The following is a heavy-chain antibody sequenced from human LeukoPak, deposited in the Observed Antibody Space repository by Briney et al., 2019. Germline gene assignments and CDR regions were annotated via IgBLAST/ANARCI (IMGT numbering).Heavy chain of an antibody. CDR3: ARGEGYGGIYGMDV. CDR1: GYIFSNYV. Sequence: ASVKVSCKGSGYIFSNYVLHWVRQAPGQGLEWMGWINPNSGGTNYAQKFQGWVTMTRDTSISTAYMELSRLRSDDAAVYYCARGEGYGGIYGMDVWGQGTTVTVSS. CDR2: INPNSGGT. D-gene: IGHD4-23*01. J-gene: IGHJ6*02. V-gene: IGHV1-2*04.